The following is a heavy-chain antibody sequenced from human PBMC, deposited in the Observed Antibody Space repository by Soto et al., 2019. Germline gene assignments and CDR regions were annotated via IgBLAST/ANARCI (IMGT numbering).Heavy chain of an antibody. CDR2: IIPIVRTA. V-gene: IGHV1-69*13. CDR1: GDTFISHA. CDR3: SFAGYYYYYAQFDY. J-gene: IGHJ4*02. D-gene: IGHD3-22*01. Sequence: SVKVSGKASGDTFISHAISWVQQAPGQGLEWMGGIIPIVRTANYAQKFQCRVTITADESTSTAYMEMSSVRSDGTAVDYRSFAGYYYYYAQFDYWSQGTLVTV.